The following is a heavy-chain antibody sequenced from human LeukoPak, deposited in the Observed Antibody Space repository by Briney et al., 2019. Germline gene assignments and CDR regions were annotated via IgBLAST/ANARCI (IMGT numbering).Heavy chain of an antibody. CDR3: ARDHLKQQLVRTPLGY. CDR2: ISPNSGGT. CDR1: GYTFTGYY. Sequence: ASVKVSCKASGYTFTGYYMHWVRQAPGQGLEWMGWISPNSGGTNYAQKFQGRVTMTRDTSISTAYMELSRLRSDDTAVYYCARDHLKQQLVRTPLGYWGQGTLVTVSS. D-gene: IGHD6-13*01. J-gene: IGHJ4*02. V-gene: IGHV1-2*02.